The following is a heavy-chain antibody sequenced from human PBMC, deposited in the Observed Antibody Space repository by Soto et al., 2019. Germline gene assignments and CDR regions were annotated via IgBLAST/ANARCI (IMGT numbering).Heavy chain of an antibody. D-gene: IGHD6-6*01. CDR1: GGSFSGYY. CDR2: INHSGST. V-gene: IGHV4-34*01. Sequence: SETLSLTCAVYGGSFSGYYWSWIRQPPGKGLEWIGEINHSGSTNYNPSLKSRVTISVDTSKNQFYLKLSSVTAADTAVYYCARRRIAARRLDYWGQGTLVTVSS. J-gene: IGHJ4*02. CDR3: ARRRIAARRLDY.